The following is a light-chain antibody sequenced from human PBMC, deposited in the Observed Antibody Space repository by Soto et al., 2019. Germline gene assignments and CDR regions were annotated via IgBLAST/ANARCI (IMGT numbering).Light chain of an antibody. CDR1: QSVRSGS. J-gene: IGKJ1*01. CDR3: QQYGSSPWT. V-gene: IGKV3-20*01. Sequence: PVEIAPLSCSSSQSVRSGSIAWYQQKLGQAPRLLIYDASSRATGIPDRFSGSGSGTDFTLTISRLEPEDFAVYHCQQYGSSPWTFGQGTKVDIK. CDR2: DAS.